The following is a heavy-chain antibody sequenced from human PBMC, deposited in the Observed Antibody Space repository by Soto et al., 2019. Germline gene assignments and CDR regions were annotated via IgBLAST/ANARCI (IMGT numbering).Heavy chain of an antibody. V-gene: IGHV1-3*01. Sequence: ASVKVSCKASGYTFTSYAMHWVRQAPGQRLEWMGWINAGNGNTKYSQKFQGRDTITRDTSASTAYMELSSLRSEDTAVYYCARVGGSYPLDYFDYWGQGTLVTVSS. CDR3: ARVGGSYPLDYFDY. D-gene: IGHD1-26*01. CDR2: INAGNGNT. J-gene: IGHJ4*02. CDR1: GYTFTSYA.